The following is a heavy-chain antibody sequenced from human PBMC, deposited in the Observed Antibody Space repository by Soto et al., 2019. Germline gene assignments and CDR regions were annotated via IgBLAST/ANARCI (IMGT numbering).Heavy chain of an antibody. D-gene: IGHD3-9*01. Sequence: GGSLRLSCAASGFTFSSYGMHWVRQAPGKGLEWVAVISYDGSNKYYADSVKGRFTISRDNSKNTLYLQMNSLRAEDTAVYYCAKDLVLRYRPASSAYYYYGMDVWGQGTTVTVSS. J-gene: IGHJ6*02. CDR2: ISYDGSNK. V-gene: IGHV3-30*18. CDR1: GFTFSSYG. CDR3: AKDLVLRYRPASSAYYYYGMDV.